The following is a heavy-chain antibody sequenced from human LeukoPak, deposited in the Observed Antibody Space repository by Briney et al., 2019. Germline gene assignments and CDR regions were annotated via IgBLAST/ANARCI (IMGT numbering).Heavy chain of an antibody. V-gene: IGHV3-49*03. Sequence: GGSLRLSCTASGFTFGDYAMSWFRQAPGKGLEWVGFIRSKAYGGTTEYAASVKGRFTISRDDSKSIACLQMNSLKTEDTAVYYCTRVAPREYFDYWGQGTLVTVSS. CDR3: TRVAPREYFDY. CDR2: IRSKAYGGTT. J-gene: IGHJ4*02. CDR1: GFTFGDYA.